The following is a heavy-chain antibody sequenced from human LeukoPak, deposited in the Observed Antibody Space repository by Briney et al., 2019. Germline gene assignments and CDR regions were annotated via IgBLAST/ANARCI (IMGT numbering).Heavy chain of an antibody. CDR1: GFTVSSNY. J-gene: IGHJ4*02. Sequence: PGGSLRLSCAASGFTVSSNYMSWVRQAPGKGLEWISATYSGGSTYYADSVKGRFTISRDNSKNTVYLQMNNLRAEDTAVYYCARDSGWNYVDLEYWGQGTLVTVSS. CDR3: ARDSGWNYVDLEY. CDR2: TYSGGST. V-gene: IGHV3-66*01. D-gene: IGHD1-7*01.